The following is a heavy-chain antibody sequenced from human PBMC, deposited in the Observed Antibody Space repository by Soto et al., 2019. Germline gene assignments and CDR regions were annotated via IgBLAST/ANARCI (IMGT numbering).Heavy chain of an antibody. V-gene: IGHV5-51*01. CDR3: ARQGMVSSMTNYFDA. J-gene: IGHJ4*02. CDR1: GYSFTSYW. D-gene: IGHD2-8*01. CDR2: IYPGDSDT. Sequence: GESLKISCKGSGYSFTSYWIAWVRQMPGKGLECMGIIYPGDSDTRYSPSFQGQVTISVDKSINTAYLQWSSLRASDTAIYYCARQGMVSSMTNYFDAWGQGALVTVSS.